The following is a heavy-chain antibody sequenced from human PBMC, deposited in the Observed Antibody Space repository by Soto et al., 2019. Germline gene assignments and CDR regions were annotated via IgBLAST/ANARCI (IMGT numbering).Heavy chain of an antibody. CDR1: GGSISSYY. Sequence: SETLSLTCTVSGGSISSYYWSWIRQPAGKGLEWIGRIYTSGSTNYNPSLKSRVTMSVDTSKNQFSLKLSSVAAADTAVYYCARDFHEDIVVVPAAPYYYGMDVWGQGTTVTVSS. J-gene: IGHJ6*02. CDR3: ARDFHEDIVVVPAAPYYYGMDV. CDR2: IYTSGST. V-gene: IGHV4-4*07. D-gene: IGHD2-2*01.